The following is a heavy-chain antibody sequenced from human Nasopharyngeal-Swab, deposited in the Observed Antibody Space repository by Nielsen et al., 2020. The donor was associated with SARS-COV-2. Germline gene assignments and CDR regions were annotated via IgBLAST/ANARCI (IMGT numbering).Heavy chain of an antibody. CDR2: IYSGGST. J-gene: IGHJ5*02. CDR1: GFTVSSNY. V-gene: IGHV3-66*01. Sequence: GGSLRLSCAASGFTVSSNYMSWVRQPPGKGLEWVSVIYSGGSTYYADSVKGRFTISRDNSKNTLYLQMNSLRAEDTAVYYCARDIYCSSTSCPNTGGTWFDPWGQGTLVTVSS. D-gene: IGHD2-2*01. CDR3: ARDIYCSSTSCPNTGGTWFDP.